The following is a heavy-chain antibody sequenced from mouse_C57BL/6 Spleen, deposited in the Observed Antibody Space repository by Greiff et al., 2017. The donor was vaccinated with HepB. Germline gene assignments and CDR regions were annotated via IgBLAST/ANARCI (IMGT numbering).Heavy chain of an antibody. CDR2: IWRGGST. CDR3: AKNGQLGDWYFDV. Sequence: QVQLQQSGPGLVQPSQSLSITCTVSGFSLTSYGVHWVRQSPGKGLEWLGVIWRGGSTDYNAAFMSRLSITKDNSKSQVFFKMNSLQADDTAIYYCAKNGQLGDWYFDVWGTGTTVTVSS. D-gene: IGHD4-1*02. CDR1: GFSLTSYG. V-gene: IGHV2-5*01. J-gene: IGHJ1*03.